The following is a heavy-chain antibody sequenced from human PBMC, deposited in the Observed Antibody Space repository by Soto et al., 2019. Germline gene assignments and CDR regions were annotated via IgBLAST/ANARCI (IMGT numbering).Heavy chain of an antibody. D-gene: IGHD6-13*01. V-gene: IGHV4-34*01. CDR1: GGSFSGYY. CDR2: INHSGST. J-gene: IGHJ5*02. Sequence: QVQLQQWGAGLLKPSETLSLTCAVYGGSFSGYYWSWIRQPPGKGLEWIGEINHSGSTNYNPSLKSRVTISVDTSKNQFSLKLSSVTAADTAVYYCAHCSSQKRGWFDPWGQGTLVTVSS. CDR3: AHCSSQKRGWFDP.